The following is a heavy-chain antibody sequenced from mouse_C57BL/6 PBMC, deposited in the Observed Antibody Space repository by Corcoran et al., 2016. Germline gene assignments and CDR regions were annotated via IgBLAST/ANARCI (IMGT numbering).Heavy chain of an antibody. V-gene: IGHV1-80*01. CDR1: GYAFSSYW. CDR2: IYPGDGDT. J-gene: IGHJ3*01. D-gene: IGHD1-1*01. Sequence: QVQLQQPGAELVKPGASVKISCKASGYAFSSYWMNWVKQRPGKGLEWSGQIYPGDGDTNYNGKFKGKATLTADKSSSTAYMQLSSLTSEDSAVYFCARAEDYYGSSPSWFAYWGQGTLVTVSA. CDR3: ARAEDYYGSSPSWFAY.